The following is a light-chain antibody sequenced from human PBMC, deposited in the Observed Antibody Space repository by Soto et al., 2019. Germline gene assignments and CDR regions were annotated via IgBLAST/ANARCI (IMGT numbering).Light chain of an antibody. CDR2: GAS. CDR3: QQRSDSIT. V-gene: IGKV3-15*01. Sequence: EVVMTQSPATLSVSPGERATLSCRANQTISSNLAWYQQKPGQAPRLLIYGASTRATGIPARFSGSGSGTEFTLTITSLQSEDFAVYYCQQRSDSITFGQGTRLEN. CDR1: QTISSN. J-gene: IGKJ5*01.